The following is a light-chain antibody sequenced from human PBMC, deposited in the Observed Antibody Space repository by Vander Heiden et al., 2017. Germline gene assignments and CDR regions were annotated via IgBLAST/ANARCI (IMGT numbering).Light chain of an antibody. Sequence: QSALTQPPSASGSPGQSVTISCPGTSSDVGGYNYVSWYQQEPGKAPKLIIYEVSKRPSGVPDRFSGSKSGNTASLTVSGLQAEDETDYYCNSYAGSNNWVFGGGTKLTVL. V-gene: IGLV2-8*01. J-gene: IGLJ3*02. CDR2: EVS. CDR1: SSDVGGYNY. CDR3: NSYAGSNNWV.